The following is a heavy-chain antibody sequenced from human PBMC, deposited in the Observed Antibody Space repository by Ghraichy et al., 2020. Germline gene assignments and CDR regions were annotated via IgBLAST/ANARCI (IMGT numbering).Heavy chain of an antibody. D-gene: IGHD6-13*01. J-gene: IGHJ5*02. V-gene: IGHV1-46*03. Sequence: ASVKVSCKASGYTFTSYYMHWVRQAPGQGLEWMGIINPSGGSTSYAQKFQGRVTMTRDTSTSTVYMELSSLRSEDTAVYYCARGTGYSSSWYVGFGIPTAKDNWFDPWGQGTLVTVSS. CDR2: INPSGGST. CDR1: GYTFTSYY. CDR3: ARGTGYSSSWYVGFGIPTAKDNWFDP.